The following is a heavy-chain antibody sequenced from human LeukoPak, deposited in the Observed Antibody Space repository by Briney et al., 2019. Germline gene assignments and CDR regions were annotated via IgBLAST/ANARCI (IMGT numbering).Heavy chain of an antibody. Sequence: GASVKVSCKASGYTFTGYYMHWVRQAPGQGLEWMGWISAYNGNTNYAQKLQGRVTMTTDTSTSTAYMELRSLRSDDTAVYYCASMLGSHPLSRLGELSALGYWGQGTLVTVSS. J-gene: IGHJ4*02. V-gene: IGHV1-18*04. D-gene: IGHD3-16*02. CDR2: ISAYNGNT. CDR3: ASMLGSHPLSRLGELSALGY. CDR1: GYTFTGYY.